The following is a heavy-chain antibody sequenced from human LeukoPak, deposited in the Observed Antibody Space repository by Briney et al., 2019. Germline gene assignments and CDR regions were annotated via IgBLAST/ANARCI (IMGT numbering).Heavy chain of an antibody. V-gene: IGHV4-31*03. Sequence: SQTLSLTCTVSGGSISSGGYYWSWIRQPPGKGLEWIGYIYYSGSTYYNPSLKSRVTISVDTSKNQFSLKLSSVTAADTAVYYCARSGQRAGPPFGMDVWGQGTTVTVSS. CDR3: ARSGQRAGPPFGMDV. D-gene: IGHD1-1*01. CDR1: GGSISSGGYY. CDR2: IYYSGST. J-gene: IGHJ6*02.